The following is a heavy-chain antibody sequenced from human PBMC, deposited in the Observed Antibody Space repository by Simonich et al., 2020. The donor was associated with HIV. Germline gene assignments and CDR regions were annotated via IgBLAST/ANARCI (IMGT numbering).Heavy chain of an antibody. CDR3: YGAFDV. CDR2: IKSDGTTT. CDR1: GFTFSNYW. V-gene: IGHV3-74*01. J-gene: IGHJ3*01. Sequence: EVQLVESGGGLVQSGGSLRLSCVASGFTFSNYWMHWVRQAPGKGLEWVLRIKSDGTTTIYADSVKGRFIISRDNAKNTLYLQMNSLRTEDTAVYFCYGAFDVWGQGTMVTVSS. D-gene: IGHD4-17*01.